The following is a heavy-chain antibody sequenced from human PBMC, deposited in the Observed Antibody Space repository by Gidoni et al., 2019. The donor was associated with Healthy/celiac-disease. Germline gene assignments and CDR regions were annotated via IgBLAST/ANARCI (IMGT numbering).Heavy chain of an antibody. D-gene: IGHD4-17*01. Sequence: QVQLVESGGGVVQPGRSLRLSCAASGFTFSSYAMHWVRQAPGKGLEWVAVISYDGSNKYYADSVKGRFTISRDNSKNTLYLQMNSLRAEDTAVYYCARDWDYGDSYYYYGMDVWGQGTTVTVSS. J-gene: IGHJ6*02. CDR3: ARDWDYGDSYYYYGMDV. V-gene: IGHV3-30*04. CDR2: ISYDGSNK. CDR1: GFTFSSYA.